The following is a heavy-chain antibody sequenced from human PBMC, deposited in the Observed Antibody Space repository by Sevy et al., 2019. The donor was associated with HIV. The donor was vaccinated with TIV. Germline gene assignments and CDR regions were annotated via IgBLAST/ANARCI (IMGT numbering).Heavy chain of an antibody. Sequence: GGSLRLSCTVSGFTFSSFGLHCVRQAPGKGLEWVAVIWADGSNQYYGDSVKGRFTVSRDNSKNTLFLQMDNLRAEDTAVYYCARDRRTVWIDYWGQGTQVTVSS. CDR3: ARDRRTVWIDY. D-gene: IGHD1-1*01. J-gene: IGHJ4*02. CDR2: IWADGSNQ. CDR1: GFTFSSFG. V-gene: IGHV3-33*01.